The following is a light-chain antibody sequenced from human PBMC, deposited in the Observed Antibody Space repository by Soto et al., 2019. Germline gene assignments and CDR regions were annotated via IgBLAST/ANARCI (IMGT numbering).Light chain of an antibody. CDR2: AAS. V-gene: IGKV3D-15*01. CDR3: QQYNTWPPPSES. Sequence: IVMTQPPATLSVSPGERATLSCRASQTVNNNLAWYQQRPGQAPRLLIYAASTRATGVPARFSGSGSGTEFTLTISSLQSEDFAVYYCQQYNTWPPPSESVGPGTKVDVK. J-gene: IGKJ3*01. CDR1: QTVNNN.